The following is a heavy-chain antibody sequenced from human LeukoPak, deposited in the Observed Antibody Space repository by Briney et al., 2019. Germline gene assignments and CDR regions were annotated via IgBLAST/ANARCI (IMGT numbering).Heavy chain of an antibody. CDR3: VGHDNDDDFDY. CDR1: GYTFTRYA. Sequence: GASVKVSCKASGYTFTRYAINWLRQAPGQGLEWMGWINMYTANPAYAQGFTERFVFSLDTSVTTAYLQISNLKTEDTAVYYCVGHDNDDDFDYWGQGTLVTVSS. CDR2: INMYTANP. J-gene: IGHJ4*02. V-gene: IGHV7-4-1*02. D-gene: IGHD3-16*01.